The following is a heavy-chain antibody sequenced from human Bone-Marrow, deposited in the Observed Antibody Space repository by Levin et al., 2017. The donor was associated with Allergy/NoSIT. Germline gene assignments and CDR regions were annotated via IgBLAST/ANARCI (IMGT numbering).Heavy chain of an antibody. Sequence: PSETLSLTCRVSGGSLSGAFYWSWIRHHPGKGLEWIGGVHDYGNTYDNPSLNSRVTISLDTSRNQFSLTMSFMTDADSAVYYCARGPDNAKLGSWGQGIQVTVSS. CDR3: ARGPDNAKLGS. D-gene: IGHD3-10*01. J-gene: IGHJ4*02. CDR1: GGSLSGAFY. V-gene: IGHV4-31*03. CDR2: VHDYGNT.